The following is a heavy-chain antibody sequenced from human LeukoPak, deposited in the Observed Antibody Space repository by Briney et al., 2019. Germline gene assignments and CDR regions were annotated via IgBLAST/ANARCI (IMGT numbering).Heavy chain of an antibody. J-gene: IGHJ4*02. V-gene: IGHV4-4*07. CDR2: IYSSGST. D-gene: IGHD6-13*01. Sequence: SETLCLTCTVSGDTISGFSWSWIRQPAGKGLEWIGRIYSSGSTNYSPPLRSRVTMSVDTKNQFSLKVNSVTAADTAVYYCARDRAGFFDDWGQGTLVTVSP. CDR3: ARDRAGFFDD. CDR1: GDTISGFS.